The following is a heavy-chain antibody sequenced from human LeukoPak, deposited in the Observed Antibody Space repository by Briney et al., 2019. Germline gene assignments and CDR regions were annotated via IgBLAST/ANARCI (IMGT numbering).Heavy chain of an antibody. V-gene: IGHV4-39*01. CDR2: IYYSGST. CDR1: GGSISSSSYY. Sequence: SETLSLTCTVSGGSISSSSYYWGWIRQPPGKGLEWIGSIYYSGSTYYNPSLKSRVTISVDTSKNQFSLKLSSVTAADMAVYYCARHRNLGASSSWFFFNYWGQGTLVTVSS. J-gene: IGHJ4*02. D-gene: IGHD6-13*01. CDR3: ARHRNLGASSSWFFFNY.